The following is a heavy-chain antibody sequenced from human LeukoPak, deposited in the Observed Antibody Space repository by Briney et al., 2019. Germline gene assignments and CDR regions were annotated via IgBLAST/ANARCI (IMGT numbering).Heavy chain of an antibody. CDR3: GKEVERHFDLKY. CDR2: FSGGGDS. Sequence: GGSLRLSCAASGFTSGIYAVSWVRQAPGKGLEWVSAFSGGGDSYYADSVRGRFTVSRDNSKKILYLQMNSLRAEDTAVYYCGKEVERHFDLKYWGQGTLVTVSS. CDR1: GFTSGIYA. V-gene: IGHV3-23*01. D-gene: IGHD2/OR15-2a*01. J-gene: IGHJ4*02.